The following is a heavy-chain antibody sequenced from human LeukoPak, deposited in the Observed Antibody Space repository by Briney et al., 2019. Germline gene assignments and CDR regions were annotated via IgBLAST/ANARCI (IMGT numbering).Heavy chain of an antibody. CDR3: ARLNFGDDY. CDR1: GFTVSSKY. CDR2: IYGSTSA. Sequence: GGSLRLSCAASGFTVSSKYINWVRQAPGKELEWVSLIYGSTSADYADSVKGRFTISRDNSMNTVYLQMNSLRAEDTAIYYCARLNFGDDYWGQGTLVAVSS. J-gene: IGHJ4*02. V-gene: IGHV3-66*01. D-gene: IGHD4-17*01.